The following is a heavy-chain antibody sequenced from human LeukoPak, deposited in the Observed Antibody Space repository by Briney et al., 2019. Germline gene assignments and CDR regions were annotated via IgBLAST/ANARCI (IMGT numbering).Heavy chain of an antibody. V-gene: IGHV4-39*07. CDR2: IYYSGST. Sequence: SETLSLTCTVSGGSISSSSYYWGWIRQPPGKGLEWIGSIYYSGSTYYNPSLKSRVTISVDTSKNQFSLKLSSVTAADTAVYYCARGVDGYTLEPDAFDIWGQGTMVTVSS. CDR1: GGSISSSSYY. J-gene: IGHJ3*02. CDR3: ARGVDGYTLEPDAFDI. D-gene: IGHD5-24*01.